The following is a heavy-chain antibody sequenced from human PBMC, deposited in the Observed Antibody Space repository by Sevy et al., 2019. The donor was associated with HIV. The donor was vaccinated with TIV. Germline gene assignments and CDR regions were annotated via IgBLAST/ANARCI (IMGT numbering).Heavy chain of an antibody. CDR3: ARDHVKDGDLGDYYYYAMDV. D-gene: IGHD4-17*01. V-gene: IGHV3-11*01. Sequence: GGSLRLSCAASGFTISDYYMSWIRQAPGKGLEWISYISGSGDTIYYADSVKGRFTISRDNAKNSLYLQMNSLRADDTAVYYSARDHVKDGDLGDYYYYAMDVWGQGTSVTVSS. J-gene: IGHJ6*02. CDR2: ISGSGDTI. CDR1: GFTISDYY.